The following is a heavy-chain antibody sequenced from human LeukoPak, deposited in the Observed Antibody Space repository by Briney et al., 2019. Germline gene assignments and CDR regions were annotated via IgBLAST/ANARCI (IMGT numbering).Heavy chain of an antibody. CDR3: ARASWVSTTDAVR. D-gene: IGHD1-14*01. Sequence: TGGSLRLSCAASGLSFSSFAMSWVRQGPARGLEWVSSIRGIGDTFYADSVKGRFTLYSDSSRNTVYFQLNNLRVEDTAIYYCARASWVSTTDAVRWGQGTLVTVSS. CDR2: IRGIGDT. J-gene: IGHJ4*02. CDR1: GLSFSSFA. V-gene: IGHV3-23*01.